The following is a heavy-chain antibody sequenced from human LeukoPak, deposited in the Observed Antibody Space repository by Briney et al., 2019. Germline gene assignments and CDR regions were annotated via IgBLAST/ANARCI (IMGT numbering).Heavy chain of an antibody. CDR2: INPSGGST. CDR3: ARDNYGDSRWDWFDP. D-gene: IGHD4-17*01. CDR1: GYTFTSYY. J-gene: IGHJ5*02. V-gene: IGHV1-46*01. Sequence: ASVKVSCKASGYTFTSYYMHWVRQAPGQGLECMGIINPSGGSTSYAQKFQGRVTMTRDTSTSTVYMELSSLRSEDTAVYYCARDNYGDSRWDWFDPWGQGTLVTVSS.